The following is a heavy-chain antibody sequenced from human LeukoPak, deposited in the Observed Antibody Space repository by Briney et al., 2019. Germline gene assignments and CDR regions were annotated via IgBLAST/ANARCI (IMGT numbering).Heavy chain of an antibody. Sequence: SETLSLTCAVYGGSFSGYYWSWIRQPPGKGLEWIGEINHSGSTNYNPSLKSRVTISVDTSKNQFSLKLSSVTAADTAVYYCATNSAYSSSWYIRGSFDPWGQGTLVTVSS. CDR2: INHSGST. CDR1: GGSFSGYY. V-gene: IGHV4-34*01. J-gene: IGHJ5*02. D-gene: IGHD6-13*01. CDR3: ATNSAYSSSWYIRGSFDP.